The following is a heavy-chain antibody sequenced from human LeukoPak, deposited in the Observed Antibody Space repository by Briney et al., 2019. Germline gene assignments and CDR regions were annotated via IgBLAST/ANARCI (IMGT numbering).Heavy chain of an antibody. J-gene: IGHJ3*02. D-gene: IGHD5-12*01. CDR2: ISSSSSYI. CDR1: GFTFSSYS. V-gene: IGHV3-21*01. CDR3: ARNVWLDVAFDI. Sequence: GGSLRLSCAASGFTFSSYSMNWVRQAPGKGLEWVSSISSSSSYIYYADSVKGRFTISRDNAKNSLYLQMNSLGAEDTAVYYCARNVWLDVAFDIWGQGTMVTVSS.